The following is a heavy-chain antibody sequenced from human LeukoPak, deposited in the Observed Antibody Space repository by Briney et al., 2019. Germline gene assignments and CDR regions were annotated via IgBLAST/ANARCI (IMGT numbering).Heavy chain of an antibody. J-gene: IGHJ4*02. Sequence: PGGSLRLSCAAPGFTFSSYAMSWVRQAPGKGLEWVSAISGSGGSTYYADSVKGRFTISRDNSKNTLYLQMNSLRAEDTAVYYCAKPHYYDSSGYAYWGQGTLVTVSS. CDR2: ISGSGGST. V-gene: IGHV3-23*01. CDR3: AKPHYYDSSGYAY. D-gene: IGHD3-22*01. CDR1: GFTFSSYA.